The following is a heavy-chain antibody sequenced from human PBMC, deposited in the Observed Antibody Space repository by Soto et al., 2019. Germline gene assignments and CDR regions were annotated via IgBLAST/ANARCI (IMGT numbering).Heavy chain of an antibody. J-gene: IGHJ4*02. Sequence: PGGSLRLSCEGSGFNFSNYALNWVRQAPGKRLEWVSVISGNSGTTYYAASVKGRFTISRDNSKKTLYLQMNSLRADDTAVYYCAKGRAITVFGVITPFDSWGQGTLVTVS. CDR2: ISGNSGTT. D-gene: IGHD3-3*01. CDR1: GFNFSNYA. CDR3: AKGRAITVFGVITPFDS. V-gene: IGHV3-23*01.